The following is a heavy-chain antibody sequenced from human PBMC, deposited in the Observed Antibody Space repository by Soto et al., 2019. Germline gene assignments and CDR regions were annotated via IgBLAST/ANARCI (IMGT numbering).Heavy chain of an antibody. CDR3: ARDRGTYYDFWSGYTQVYYFDY. CDR2: ISTYNGNT. J-gene: IGHJ4*02. D-gene: IGHD3-3*01. CDR1: GYTFTSYG. Sequence: GASVKVSCKASGYTFTSYGISWVRQAPGQGLEGMGWISTYNGNTNYAQKFQGRVTMTTDTSTSTAYMELRSLRSDDTALYYCARDRGTYYDFWSGYTQVYYFDYWGQGTQVTVSS. V-gene: IGHV1-18*04.